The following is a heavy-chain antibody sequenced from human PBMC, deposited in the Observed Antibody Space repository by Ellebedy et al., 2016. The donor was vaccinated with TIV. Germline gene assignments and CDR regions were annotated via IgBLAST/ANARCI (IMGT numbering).Heavy chain of an antibody. CDR3: AKGDGVALRIPFDY. Sequence: SLKISCAASGFTIGAYAMYWVRQAPGKGLEWVAGITWHSGWVAYADSVKGRFNISRDNAKNSLYLQMNSLRPDDTALYYCAKGDGVALRIPFDYWGQGTFITVSS. CDR2: ITWHSGWV. J-gene: IGHJ4*02. V-gene: IGHV3-9*01. D-gene: IGHD1-7*01. CDR1: GFTIGAYA.